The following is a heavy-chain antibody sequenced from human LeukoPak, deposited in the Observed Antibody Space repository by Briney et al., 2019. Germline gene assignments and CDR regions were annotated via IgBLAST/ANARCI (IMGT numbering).Heavy chain of an antibody. J-gene: IGHJ3*02. D-gene: IGHD5-24*01. CDR1: GGSFSGYY. CDR3: ARLRNYAFDI. CDR2: INHSGST. V-gene: IGHV4-34*01. Sequence: PSETLSLTCAVYGGSFSGYYWSWIRQPPGKGLEWIGEINHSGSTNYNPSLKSRVTISVDTSKNQFSLKLSSVTAADTAVYYCARLRNYAFDIWGQGTMVTVSS.